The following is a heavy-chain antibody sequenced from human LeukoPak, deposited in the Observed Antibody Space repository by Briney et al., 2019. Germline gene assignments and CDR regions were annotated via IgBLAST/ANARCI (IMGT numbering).Heavy chain of an antibody. D-gene: IGHD6-13*01. Sequence: GASVKVSCKASGYTFTSYDINWVRQATGQGLEWMGWMNPNSGNTGYAQKFQGRVTITRNTSISTAYMELSSLRSEDTAVYYCAKGADSSSWYPTYPHYWGQGTLVTVSS. CDR2: MNPNSGNT. CDR3: AKGADSSSWYPTYPHY. J-gene: IGHJ4*02. CDR1: GYTFTSYD. V-gene: IGHV1-8*03.